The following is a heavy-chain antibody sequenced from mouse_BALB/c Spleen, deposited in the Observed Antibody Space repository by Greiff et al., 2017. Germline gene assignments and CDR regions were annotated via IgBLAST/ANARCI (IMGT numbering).Heavy chain of an antibody. CDR1: GFSLTGYG. V-gene: IGHV2-6-7*01. J-gene: IGHJ3*01. CDR2: IWGDGST. D-gene: IGHD1-1*01. CDR3: ARVGYYGSSLAWFAY. Sequence: VMLVESGPGLVAPSQSLSITCTVSGFSLTGYGVNWVRQPPGKGLEWLGMIWGDGSTDYNSALKSRLSISKDNSKSQVFLKMNSLQTDDTARYYCARVGYYGSSLAWFAYWGQGTLVTVSA.